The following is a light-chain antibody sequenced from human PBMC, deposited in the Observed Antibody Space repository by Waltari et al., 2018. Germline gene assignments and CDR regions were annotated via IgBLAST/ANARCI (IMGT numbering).Light chain of an antibody. J-gene: IGLJ3*02. CDR1: SGHSTNI. Sequence: QLVLTQSPSASASLGASVKLTCTLSSGHSTNIIAWLQQQPEKGPRYLMNVNSDGSHKKGVGMPDRFSGSSSGAGRYLTISSLQSEDEADYYCQTGGHGTWVFGGGTRLTVL. CDR3: QTGGHGTWV. V-gene: IGLV4-69*01. CDR2: VNSDGSH.